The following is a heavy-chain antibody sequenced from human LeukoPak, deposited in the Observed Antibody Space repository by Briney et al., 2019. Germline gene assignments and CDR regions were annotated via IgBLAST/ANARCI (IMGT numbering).Heavy chain of an antibody. D-gene: IGHD3-3*01. CDR3: ARVRSYDFWSGYYYYYYYMDV. CDR2: IYYSGST. J-gene: IGHJ6*03. V-gene: IGHV4-59*01. CDR1: GGSISSYY. Sequence: SETLSLTCTVSGGSISSYYLSWIRQPPGKGLEWIGYIYYSGSTNYNPSLKSRVTISVDTSKNQFSLELSSVTAADTAVYYCARVRSYDFWSGYYYYYYYMDVWGKGTTVAVSS.